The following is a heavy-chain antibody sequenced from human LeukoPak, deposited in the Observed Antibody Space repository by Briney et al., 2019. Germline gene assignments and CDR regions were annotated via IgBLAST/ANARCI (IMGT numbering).Heavy chain of an antibody. CDR3: ARGPSQSSYFDY. Sequence: SETLSLTCTVSGGSISSYYWSWIRRPPGKGLEWIGYIYYSGSTNYNPSLKSRVTISVDTSKNQFSLKLSSVTAADTAVYYCARGPSQSSYFDYWGQGTLVTVPS. CDR2: IYYSGST. CDR1: GGSISSYY. J-gene: IGHJ4*02. D-gene: IGHD2-2*01. V-gene: IGHV4-59*01.